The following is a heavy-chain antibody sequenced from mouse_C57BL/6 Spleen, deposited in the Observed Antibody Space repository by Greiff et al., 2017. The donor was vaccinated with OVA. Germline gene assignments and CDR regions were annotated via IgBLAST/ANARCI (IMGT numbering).Heavy chain of an antibody. CDR2: IYPSDSET. J-gene: IGHJ3*01. CDR3: ARRDYGSSSWFAY. CDR1: GYTFTSYW. V-gene: IGHV1-61*01. Sequence: VQLQQPGAELVRPGSSVKLSCKASGYTFTSYWMDWVKQRPGQGLEWIGNIYPSDSETHYNQKFKDKATLTVDKSSSTAYMQLSSLTSEVSAVYYGARRDYGSSSWFAYWGQGTLVTVSA. D-gene: IGHD1-1*01.